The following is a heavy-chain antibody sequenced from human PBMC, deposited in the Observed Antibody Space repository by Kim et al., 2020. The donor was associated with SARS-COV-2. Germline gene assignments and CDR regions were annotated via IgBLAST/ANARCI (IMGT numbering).Heavy chain of an antibody. Sequence: GGSLRLSCAVSGFTFGSYWMNWVRQAPGKGLEWVANIRPDGSEKHYGDSVKGRLTISRDNAKNSLYLEINSLRAEDTAVYYCASDVNGVDLWGQGTTVTVSS. V-gene: IGHV3-7*01. CDR1: GFTFGSYW. CDR3: ASDVNGVDL. J-gene: IGHJ6*02. CDR2: IRPDGSEK.